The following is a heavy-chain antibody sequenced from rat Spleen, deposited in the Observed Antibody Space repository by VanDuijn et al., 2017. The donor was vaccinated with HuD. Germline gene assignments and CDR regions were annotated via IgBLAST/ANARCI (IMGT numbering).Heavy chain of an antibody. CDR2: ISYDGSST. Sequence: EVQLVEFDGGLVQPGRSLKLSCAASGFTFSDYYMAWVRQAPTKGLEWVATISYDGSSTYYRDSVKGRFTISRDNAKSTLSLQMDSLRSEDTATYYCARRHYGYTDYFDYWGQGVMVPVSS. V-gene: IGHV5-29*01. CDR1: GFTFSDYY. J-gene: IGHJ2*01. CDR3: ARRHYGYTDYFDY. D-gene: IGHD1-11*01.